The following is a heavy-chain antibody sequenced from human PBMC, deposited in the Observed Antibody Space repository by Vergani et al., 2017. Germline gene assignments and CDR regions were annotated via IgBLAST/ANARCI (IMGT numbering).Heavy chain of an antibody. D-gene: IGHD2-2*01. CDR3: ARDRYCSSTSCYSVMDV. CDR2: INHRGST. CDR1: GGSFSGYY. Sequence: QVQLQQWGAGLLKPSETLSLTCAVYGGSFSGYYWSWIRQPPGKGLEWIGEINHRGSTNNNPSLKSRVTISVDTSKNQFSLNLSSVTAADTAVYYCARDRYCSSTSCYSVMDVWGKGTTVTVSS. J-gene: IGHJ6*04. V-gene: IGHV4-34*01.